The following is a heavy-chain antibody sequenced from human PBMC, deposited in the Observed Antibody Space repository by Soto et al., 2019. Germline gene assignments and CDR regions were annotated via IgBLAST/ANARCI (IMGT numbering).Heavy chain of an antibody. D-gene: IGHD4-17*01. V-gene: IGHV4-59*01. Sequence: QVQLQESGPGLVKPSETLSLTCTVSGGSISSYYWSWIRQPPGKGLEWIGYIYYSGSTNYNPSLKCRVTISVDASKNRFSRKLCSVTAADTAVYYCARGGGTVGRIDYCGQGPLVVVSA. CDR1: GGSISSYY. J-gene: IGHJ4*02. CDR3: ARGGGTVGRIDY. CDR2: IYYSGST.